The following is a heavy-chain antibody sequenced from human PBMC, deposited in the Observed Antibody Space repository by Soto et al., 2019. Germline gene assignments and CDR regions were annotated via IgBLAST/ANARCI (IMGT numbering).Heavy chain of an antibody. CDR2: ISYGGTDK. V-gene: IGHV3-30*03. Sequence: GGSMRLSSAASGFTFSGYGMHWVRQAPGKGLEWVAAISYGGTDKYYPDSVKGRFTISRDNSDYTLYLQVNSLRAEDTAVYYCARQLCSGGSCYRGYAFDVWGQGTMVTVSS. J-gene: IGHJ3*01. CDR1: GFTFSGYG. CDR3: ARQLCSGGSCYRGYAFDV. D-gene: IGHD2-15*01.